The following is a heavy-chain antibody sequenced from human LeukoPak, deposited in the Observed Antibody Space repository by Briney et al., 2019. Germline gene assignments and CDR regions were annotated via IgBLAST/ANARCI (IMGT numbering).Heavy chain of an antibody. CDR3: ARDLVSSGWSSGFDP. V-gene: IGHV5-51*01. D-gene: IGHD6-19*01. CDR2: IYPGDSDT. Sequence: GESLKISCKGSGYSFTSYWIGWVRQMPGKGLKWMGIIYPGDSDTRYSPSFQGRVTISVDKSISTAYLQWSSLKASDTAMYYCARDLVSSGWSSGFDPWGQGTLVTVSS. J-gene: IGHJ5*02. CDR1: GYSFTSYW.